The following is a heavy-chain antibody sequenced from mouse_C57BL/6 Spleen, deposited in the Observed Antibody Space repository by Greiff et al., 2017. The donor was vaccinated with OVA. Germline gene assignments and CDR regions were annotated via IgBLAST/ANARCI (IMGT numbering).Heavy chain of an antibody. V-gene: IGHV5-17*01. Sequence: EVKVVESGGGLVKPGGSLKLSCAASGFTFSDYGMHWVRQAPEKGLEWVAYISSGSSTIYYADTVKGRFTISRDNAKNTLFLQMTSLRSEDTAMYYCAREGEGWGQGTTLTVSS. CDR2: ISSGSSTI. J-gene: IGHJ2*01. CDR1: GFTFSDYG. CDR3: AREGEG.